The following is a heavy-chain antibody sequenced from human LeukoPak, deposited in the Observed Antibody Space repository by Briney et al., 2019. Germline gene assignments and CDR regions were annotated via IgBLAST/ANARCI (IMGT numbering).Heavy chain of an antibody. Sequence: SETLSLTCAVYGGSFSGYYWSWIRQPPGKGLEWIGEINHSGSTNYNPSLKSRVTISVDTSKNQFSLKLSSVTAADTAVYYCARGRGVVVPAAMEPYFDYWGQGTLVTVSS. CDR3: ARGRGVVVPAAMEPYFDY. D-gene: IGHD2-2*01. V-gene: IGHV4-34*01. J-gene: IGHJ4*02. CDR1: GGSFSGYY. CDR2: INHSGST.